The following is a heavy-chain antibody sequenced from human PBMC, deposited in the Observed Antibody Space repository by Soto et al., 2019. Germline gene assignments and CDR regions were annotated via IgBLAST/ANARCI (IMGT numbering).Heavy chain of an antibody. V-gene: IGHV1-69*08. CDR1: GGTFSSYT. Sequence: QVQLVQSGAEVKKPGSSVKVSCKASGGTFSSYTISWVRQAPGQGLEWMGRIIPILGIANYAQKFQGRVTITADKSTSTAYMELSSLRSEDTAVYYCAGEGIDCSGGSCYSWYFDLWGSGTLVTVSS. CDR3: AGEGIDCSGGSCYSWYFDL. CDR2: IIPILGIA. J-gene: IGHJ2*01. D-gene: IGHD2-15*01.